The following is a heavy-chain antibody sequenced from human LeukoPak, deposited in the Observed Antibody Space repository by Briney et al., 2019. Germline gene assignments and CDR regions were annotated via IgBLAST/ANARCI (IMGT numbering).Heavy chain of an antibody. CDR2: INHSGST. V-gene: IGHV4-34*01. CDR1: GGSFSGYY. J-gene: IGHJ4*02. Sequence: SETLSLTCAVYGGSFSGYYWSWIRQPPGKGLEWIGEINHSGSTSYNPSLKSRVTISVDTSKNQFSLKLSSVTAADTAVYYCRIVVVVAATISGPDDYWGQGTLVTVSS. CDR3: RIVVVVAATISGPDDY. D-gene: IGHD2-15*01.